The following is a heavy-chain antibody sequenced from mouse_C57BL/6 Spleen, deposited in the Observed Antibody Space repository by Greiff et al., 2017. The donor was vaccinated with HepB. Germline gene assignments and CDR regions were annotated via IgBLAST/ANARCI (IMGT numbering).Heavy chain of an antibody. CDR1: GYTFTDYN. CDR2: INPNNGGN. D-gene: IGHD2-10*01. Sequence: EVQLQQSGPELVKPGASVKMSCKASGYTFTDYNMHWVKQSHGKSLEWIGYINPNNGGNSYNQKFKGKATLTVNKSSSTAYMELRSLTSEDSAVYDCAREGSLRRLLIDYWGEGTTLTVAS. J-gene: IGHJ2*01. V-gene: IGHV1-22*01. CDR3: AREGSLRRLLIDY.